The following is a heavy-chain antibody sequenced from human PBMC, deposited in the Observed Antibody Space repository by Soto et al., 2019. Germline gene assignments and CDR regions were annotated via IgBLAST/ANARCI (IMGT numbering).Heavy chain of an antibody. J-gene: IGHJ4*02. CDR2: INAGNGNT. V-gene: IGHV1-3*01. D-gene: IGHD1-26*01. CDR3: ARDPWYSGSLDY. CDR1: GYTFTSYA. Sequence: ASVKVSCKASGYTFTSYAMHWVRQAPGQRLEWMGWINAGNGNTKYSQKFQGRVTITRDTSASTAYMELSSLRSEDTAVYYCARDPWYSGSLDYWGQGTLVTVSS.